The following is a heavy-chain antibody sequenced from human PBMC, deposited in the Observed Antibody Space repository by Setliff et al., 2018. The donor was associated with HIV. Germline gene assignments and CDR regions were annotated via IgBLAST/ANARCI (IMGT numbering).Heavy chain of an antibody. CDR1: AASVGTGAYY. D-gene: IGHD2-8*01. CDR2: LYYSGSI. V-gene: IGHV4-61*08. Sequence: SETLSLTCNVSAASVGTGAYYWSWIRQSPGKGLEWLGYLYYSGSIDYNLSLKTRVSISIDMSKNQFSLKMSSVTAADTAVYFCARGLRTSLVFFDSWGQGILDTVSS. CDR3: ARGLRTSLVFFDS. J-gene: IGHJ4*02.